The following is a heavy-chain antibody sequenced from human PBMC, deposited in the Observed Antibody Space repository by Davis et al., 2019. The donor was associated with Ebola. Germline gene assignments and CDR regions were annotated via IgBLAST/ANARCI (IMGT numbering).Heavy chain of an antibody. D-gene: IGHD3-22*01. Sequence: PSETLSLTCGVSGGPLSGYYWNWIRQAPGKGLEWIGQINHGGRTSYNPSLKSRVTISVDTSKNQFSLRLTSVTAADTAVFYCVRGTNFYDNTGFYYFDYWGQGTLVTVFS. CDR2: INHGGRT. V-gene: IGHV4-34*01. CDR3: VRGTNFYDNTGFYYFDY. CDR1: GGPLSGYY. J-gene: IGHJ4*02.